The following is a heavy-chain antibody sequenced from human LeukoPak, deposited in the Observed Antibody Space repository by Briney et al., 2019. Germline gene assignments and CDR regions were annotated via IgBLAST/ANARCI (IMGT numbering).Heavy chain of an antibody. Sequence: GGSLRLSCAASGFTFSSYAMSWVRQAPGKGLEWVSAISGSGGSTHYADSVKGRFTISRDNSKNTLYLQMNSLRAEDTAVYYCAKVDTMIVVASFFDYWGQGTLVTVSS. V-gene: IGHV3-23*01. CDR1: GFTFSSYA. CDR3: AKVDTMIVVASFFDY. J-gene: IGHJ4*02. D-gene: IGHD3-22*01. CDR2: ISGSGGST.